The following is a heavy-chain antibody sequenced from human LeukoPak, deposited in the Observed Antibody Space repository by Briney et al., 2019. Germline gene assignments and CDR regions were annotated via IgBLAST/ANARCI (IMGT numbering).Heavy chain of an antibody. J-gene: IGHJ5*02. V-gene: IGHV4-39*01. CDR3: ARRRWELLGNWFDP. D-gene: IGHD1-26*01. Sequence: SETLSLTCTVSGGSISSSSYYWGWIRQPPGKGLEWIGSIYYSGSTYYNPSLKSRVTISVDTSKNQFSLKLSSVTAADTAVHYCARRRWELLGNWFDPWGQGTLVTVSS. CDR2: IYYSGST. CDR1: GGSISSSSYY.